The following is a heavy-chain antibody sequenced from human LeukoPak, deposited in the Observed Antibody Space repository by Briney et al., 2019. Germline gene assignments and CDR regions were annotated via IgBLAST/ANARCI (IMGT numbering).Heavy chain of an antibody. CDR3: ARALTGAYYYYMDV. CDR1: GYTFTSYY. CDR2: INPSGGST. Sequence: ASVEVSCTASGYTFTSYYMHWVRQAPGPGLEWMGIINPSGGSTSYAQKFQGRVTMTRDMSTSTVYMELSSLRSEDTAVYYCARALTGAYYYYMDVWGKGTTVTVSS. D-gene: IGHD4-11*01. V-gene: IGHV1-46*01. J-gene: IGHJ6*03.